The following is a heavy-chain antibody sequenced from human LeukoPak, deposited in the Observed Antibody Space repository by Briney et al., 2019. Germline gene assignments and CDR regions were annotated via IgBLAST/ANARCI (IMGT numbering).Heavy chain of an antibody. CDR3: AYSSGWYYYYYGMDV. V-gene: IGHV4-59*01. Sequence: PSETLSLTCTVSGGSISSYYWSWIRQPPGKGLEWIGYIYYSGSTNYNPSLKSRVTISVDTSKNQFSLKLSSVTAADTAVYYCAYSSGWYYYYYGMDVWGQGTTVTVSS. CDR1: GGSISSYY. CDR2: IYYSGST. J-gene: IGHJ6*02. D-gene: IGHD6-19*01.